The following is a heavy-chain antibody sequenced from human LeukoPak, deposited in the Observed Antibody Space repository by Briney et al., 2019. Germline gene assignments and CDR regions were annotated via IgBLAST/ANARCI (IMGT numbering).Heavy chain of an antibody. CDR2: IDTDVSRT. CDR3: VRSIVAVSGVPGY. D-gene: IGHD2-21*01. Sequence: GGSLRLSCAASGFTFSDYLMHWVRQAPGKGLVWVSRIDTDVSRTSYADSVKGRFTISRDDAKNTLFLQMHSLRAEDTAVYYCVRSIVAVSGVPGYWGQGALVTVSS. V-gene: IGHV3-74*01. CDR1: GFTFSDYL. J-gene: IGHJ4*02.